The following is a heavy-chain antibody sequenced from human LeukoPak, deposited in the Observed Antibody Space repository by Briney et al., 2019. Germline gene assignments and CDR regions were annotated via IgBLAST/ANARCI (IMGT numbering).Heavy chain of an antibody. J-gene: IGHJ5*02. CDR1: GGSISSYY. CDR2: IYSSGST. Sequence: SETLSLTCTVSGGSISSYYWNWVRQPPGKGLEWIENIYSSGSTDYNPSLKSRVTISLDTSKFQFSLRLNSVTAADTAVYYCARADPNASGYFYRFNWFDPWGQGTLVTVSS. V-gene: IGHV4-59*01. D-gene: IGHD3-10*01. CDR3: ARADPNASGYFYRFNWFDP.